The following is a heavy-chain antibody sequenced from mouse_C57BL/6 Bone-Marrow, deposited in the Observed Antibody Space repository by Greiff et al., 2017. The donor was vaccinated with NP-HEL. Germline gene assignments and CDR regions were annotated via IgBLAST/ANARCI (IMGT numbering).Heavy chain of an antibody. D-gene: IGHD2-3*01. CDR2: IDPETGGT. Sequence: QVHVKQSGAELVRPGASVTLSCKASGYTFTDYEMHWVKQTPVHGLEWIGAIDPETGGTAYNQKFKGKAILTADKSSSTAYMELRSLTSEDSAVYYCTRLGDGYYGGAFFAYWGQGTLVTVSA. CDR1: GYTFTDYE. J-gene: IGHJ3*01. CDR3: TRLGDGYYGGAFFAY. V-gene: IGHV1-15*01.